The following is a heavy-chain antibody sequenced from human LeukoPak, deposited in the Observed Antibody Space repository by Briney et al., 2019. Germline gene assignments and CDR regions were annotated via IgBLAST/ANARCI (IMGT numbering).Heavy chain of an antibody. CDR1: GYTFTNYA. CDR3: ARAFQSLGGLSLPDY. V-gene: IGHV7-4-1*02. CDR2: IHPSTGNP. J-gene: IGHJ4*02. Sequence: GASVKVSCKTSGYTFTNYAMNWVRQAPGQGLEWMGWIHPSTGNPTYAQGFTRRFVFSLDTSVSTTYLQISSLKAEDTAVYYCARAFQSLGGLSLPDYWGQGTLVTVPS. D-gene: IGHD3-16*02.